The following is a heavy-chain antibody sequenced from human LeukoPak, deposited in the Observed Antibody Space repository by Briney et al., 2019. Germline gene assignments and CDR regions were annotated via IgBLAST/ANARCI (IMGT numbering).Heavy chain of an antibody. Sequence: GGSLRLSCAASGFTFSSYSMNWVRQAPGKGLEWVSSISSRSSYIYYADSVKGRFTISRDNAKNSLYLQMNSLRAEDTAVYYCARVGQYDFWSGYYHHDYYYYYMDVWGKGTTVTVSS. J-gene: IGHJ6*03. CDR3: ARVGQYDFWSGYYHHDYYYYYMDV. CDR2: ISSRSSYI. D-gene: IGHD3-3*01. V-gene: IGHV3-21*01. CDR1: GFTFSSYS.